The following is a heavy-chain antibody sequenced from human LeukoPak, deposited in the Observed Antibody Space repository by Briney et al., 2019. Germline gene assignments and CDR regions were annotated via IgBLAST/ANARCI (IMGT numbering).Heavy chain of an antibody. D-gene: IGHD3-9*01. J-gene: IGHJ4*02. Sequence: GGSLRLSCAASGFTVSSNYMSWVRQAPGKGLEWISILYSGGSTYYADSVKGRFTISRDNSKNTLYLQMNSLRAEDTAVYYCASESLTGYYTPYWGQGTLVTVSS. CDR2: LYSGGST. V-gene: IGHV3-53*01. CDR1: GFTVSSNY. CDR3: ASESLTGYYTPY.